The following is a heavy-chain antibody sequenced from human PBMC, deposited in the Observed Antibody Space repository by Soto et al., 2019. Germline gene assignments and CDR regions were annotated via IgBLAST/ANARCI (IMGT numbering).Heavy chain of an antibody. CDR2: INSDGSST. D-gene: IGHD1-26*01. CDR1: RFTFSSYW. CDR3: ALVEVGATTMPHY. V-gene: IGHV3-74*01. J-gene: IGHJ4*02. Sequence: GGSLRLSCAASRFTFSSYWMHWVRQAPGKGLVWVSRINSDGSSTSYADSVKGRFTISRDNAKNTLYLQMNSLRAEDTAVYYCALVEVGATTMPHYWGQGTLVTVSS.